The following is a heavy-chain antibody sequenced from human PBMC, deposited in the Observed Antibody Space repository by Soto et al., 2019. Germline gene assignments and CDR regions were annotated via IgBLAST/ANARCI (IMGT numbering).Heavy chain of an antibody. CDR2: IKSKTDGGTT. J-gene: IGHJ4*02. CDR1: GFTFSNAW. CDR3: TTYYDFWSGYYKIDY. Sequence: GGSLRLSCAASGFTFSNAWMNWVRQAPGKGLEWVGRIKSKTDGGTTDYAAPVKGRFTISRDDSKNTLYLQMNSLKTEDTAVYYCTTYYDFWSGYYKIDYWGQGTLVTVSS. D-gene: IGHD3-3*01. V-gene: IGHV3-15*07.